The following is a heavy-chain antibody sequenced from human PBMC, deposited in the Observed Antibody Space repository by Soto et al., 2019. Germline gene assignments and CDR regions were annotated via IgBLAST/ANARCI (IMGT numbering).Heavy chain of an antibody. D-gene: IGHD3-22*01. CDR1: GFTFSSYA. Sequence: EVQLLESGGGLVQPGGSLRLSCAASGFTFSSYAMSWVRQAPGKGLEWVSAISGSGGSTYYADSVKGRFTISRDNSKNTLYLQMNSLRAEDTAVYYCAKDPDDSSGYVGYFDLWGRGTLVTVFS. CDR3: AKDPDDSSGYVGYFDL. CDR2: ISGSGGST. V-gene: IGHV3-23*01. J-gene: IGHJ2*01.